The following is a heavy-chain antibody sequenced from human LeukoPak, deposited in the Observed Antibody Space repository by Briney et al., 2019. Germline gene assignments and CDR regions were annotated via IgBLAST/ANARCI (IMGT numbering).Heavy chain of an antibody. CDR2: IYHSGST. V-gene: IGHV4-38-2*02. D-gene: IGHD2-15*01. J-gene: IGHJ4*02. CDR3: ARAQRFCSGGSCYSFYDY. CDR1: GYSISSGYY. Sequence: SETLSLTCTVSGYSISSGYYWGWIRQPPGKGLEWIGSIYHSGSTYYNPSLKSRVTISVDTSKNQFSLKLSSVTAADTAVYYCARAQRFCSGGSCYSFYDYWGQGTLVTVSS.